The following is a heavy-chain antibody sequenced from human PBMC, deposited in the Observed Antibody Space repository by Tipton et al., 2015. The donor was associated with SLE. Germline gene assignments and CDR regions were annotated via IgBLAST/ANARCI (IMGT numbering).Heavy chain of an antibody. J-gene: IGHJ5*02. CDR3: ASKGGA. Sequence: TLSLTCAVYGGSFSGYYWSWIRQPPGKGLEWIGGIYHRGSTYYNPSLKSRVTISVDTSKNQFSLKLSSVTAADTAVYYCASKGGAWGQGTLVTVSS. V-gene: IGHV4-34*01. D-gene: IGHD3-16*01. CDR2: IYHRGST. CDR1: GGSFSGYY.